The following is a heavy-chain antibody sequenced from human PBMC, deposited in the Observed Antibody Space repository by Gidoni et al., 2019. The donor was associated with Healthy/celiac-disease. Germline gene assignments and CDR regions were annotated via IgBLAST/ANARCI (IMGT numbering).Heavy chain of an antibody. D-gene: IGHD3-10*01. J-gene: IGHJ6*02. Sequence: EVQLVESGGGLVQPGGSLRLSCAASGFTFRSYAMLWVRQAPGKGLEYVSAISSNGGSTYYANSVKGRFTISRDNSKNTLYLQMGSLRAEDMAVYYCARGGGFDGVRGVMQVYGMDVWGQGTTVTVSS. CDR2: ISSNGGST. V-gene: IGHV3-64*01. CDR3: ARGGGFDGVRGVMQVYGMDV. CDR1: GFTFRSYA.